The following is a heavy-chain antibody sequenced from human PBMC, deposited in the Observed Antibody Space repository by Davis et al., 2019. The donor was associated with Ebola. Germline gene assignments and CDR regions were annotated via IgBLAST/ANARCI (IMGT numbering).Heavy chain of an antibody. V-gene: IGHV3-23*01. Sequence: GESLKISCAASGFAFSNYAMSWVRQAPGKGLEWVSGTSGSGASTYYADSVQGRFTISRDNSKNTLYLQMNSLRAEDTAVYYCANTARGNYWGQGTLVTVSS. D-gene: IGHD6-6*01. CDR3: ANTARGNY. CDR2: TSGSGAST. CDR1: GFAFSNYA. J-gene: IGHJ4*02.